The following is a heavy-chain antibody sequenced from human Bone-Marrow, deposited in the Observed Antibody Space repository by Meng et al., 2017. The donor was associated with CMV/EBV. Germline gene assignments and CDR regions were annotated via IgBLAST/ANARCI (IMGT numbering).Heavy chain of an antibody. CDR1: GFTVSSNY. V-gene: IGHV3-53*01. J-gene: IGHJ6*02. D-gene: IGHD2-2*01. Sequence: LSLTCAASGFTVSSNYMSWVRQAPGKGLEWVSVIYSGGSSYYADSVKGRFTISRDNSKNTLYLQMNSLRAEDTAVYYCASLSSTRVYYYYGIDVWGQGTTVTVSS. CDR2: IYSGGSS. CDR3: ASLSSTRVYYYYGIDV.